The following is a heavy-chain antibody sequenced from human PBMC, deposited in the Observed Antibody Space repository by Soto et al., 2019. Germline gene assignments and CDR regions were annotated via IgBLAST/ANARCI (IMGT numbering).Heavy chain of an antibody. D-gene: IGHD1-26*01. CDR1: GYSISSSNW. Sequence: QVQLQESGPGLVKPSDTLSLTCAVSGYSISSSNWWGWIRQPPGKGLEWIGYIYYSGTTYYNPSLKGRFPLSVDTSKNQFSLKLTSVKAVDTAVYYCARREIQGPIDYWGQGTLVTVSS. V-gene: IGHV4-28*01. J-gene: IGHJ4*02. CDR3: ARREIQGPIDY. CDR2: IYYSGTT.